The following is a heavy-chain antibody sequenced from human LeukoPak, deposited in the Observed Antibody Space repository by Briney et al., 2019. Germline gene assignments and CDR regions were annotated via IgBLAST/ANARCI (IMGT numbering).Heavy chain of an antibody. CDR1: GFTFYSYW. V-gene: IGHV3-74*01. D-gene: IGHD2-2*01. CDR3: AKDVIHCSSTSCSPTAATLN. Sequence: QAGGSLRLSCAASGFTFYSYWMHWVRQAPGKGLEWVSCINGDGSTSNYADSVKGRFTISRDNSKNTLYLQMNSLRAEDTAVYYCAKDVIHCSSTSCSPTAATLNWGQGTLVTVSS. J-gene: IGHJ1*01. CDR2: INGDGSTS.